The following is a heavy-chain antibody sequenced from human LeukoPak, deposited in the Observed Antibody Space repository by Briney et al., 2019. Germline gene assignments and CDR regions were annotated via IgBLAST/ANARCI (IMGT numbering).Heavy chain of an antibody. CDR2: ISGSGGST. J-gene: IGHJ4*02. V-gene: IGHV3-23*01. D-gene: IGHD3-10*01. Sequence: PGGSLRLSCAASGFTFSSYAMSWVRQAPGKGLEWVSAISGSGGSTYYADSVKGRFTIPRDNSKNTLYLQMNSLRAEDTAVYYCAKGEDYYGSGSYDYWGQGTLVTVSS. CDR3: AKGEDYYGSGSYDY. CDR1: GFTFSSYA.